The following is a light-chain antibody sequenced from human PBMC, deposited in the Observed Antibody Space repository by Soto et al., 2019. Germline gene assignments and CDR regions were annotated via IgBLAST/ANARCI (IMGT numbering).Light chain of an antibody. CDR2: EVS. V-gene: IGLV2-8*01. CDR1: SSDVGGYNY. Sequence: QSALTQPPSASGSPRQSVTISCTGTSSDVGGYNYVSWYQQHPGKAPKLMIYEVSKWPSGVPDRFSGSKSGNTASLTVSGLQAEDEADYYCSSYAGSNNYVFGTGTKLTVL. J-gene: IGLJ1*01. CDR3: SSYAGSNNYV.